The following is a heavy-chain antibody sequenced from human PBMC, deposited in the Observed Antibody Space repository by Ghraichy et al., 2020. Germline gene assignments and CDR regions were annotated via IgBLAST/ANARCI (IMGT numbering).Heavy chain of an antibody. D-gene: IGHD2-2*02. CDR2: IYYSGST. CDR3: ARGTKDIVVVPAAIVHYYYYGMDV. V-gene: IGHV4-59*01. J-gene: IGHJ6*02. CDR1: GGSISSYY. Sequence: SETLSLTCTVSGGSISSYYWSWIRQPPGKGLEWIGYIYYSGSTNYNPSLKSRVTISVDTSKNQFSLKLSSVTAADTAVYYCARGTKDIVVVPAAIVHYYYYGMDVWGQGTTVTVSS.